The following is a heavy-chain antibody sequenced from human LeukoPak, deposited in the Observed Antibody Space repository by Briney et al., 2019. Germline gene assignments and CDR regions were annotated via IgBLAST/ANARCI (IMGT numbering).Heavy chain of an antibody. CDR2: IYTSGST. CDR3: ARDDYGPIDY. Sequence: SETLSLTCTVSGGSISSGSYYWSWIRQPAGKGLEWIGRIYTSGSTNYNPPLKSRVTISVDTSKNQFSLKLSSVTAADTAVYYCARDDYGPIDYWGQGTLVTVSS. D-gene: IGHD4-17*01. V-gene: IGHV4-61*02. CDR1: GGSISSGSYY. J-gene: IGHJ4*02.